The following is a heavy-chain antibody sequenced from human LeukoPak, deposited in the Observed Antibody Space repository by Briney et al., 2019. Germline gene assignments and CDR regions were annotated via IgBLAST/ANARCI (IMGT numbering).Heavy chain of an antibody. Sequence: ASVKVSCKASGYTFTSYDINWVRQATGQGLEWRGWMNPNSGNTGYAQKFQGRVTITRNTSISTAYMELSSLRSEDTAVYYCARVSSLDYYYYYMDVWGKGTTVTVSS. J-gene: IGHJ6*03. CDR1: GYTFTSYD. CDR3: ARVSSLDYYYYYMDV. V-gene: IGHV1-8*03. CDR2: MNPNSGNT.